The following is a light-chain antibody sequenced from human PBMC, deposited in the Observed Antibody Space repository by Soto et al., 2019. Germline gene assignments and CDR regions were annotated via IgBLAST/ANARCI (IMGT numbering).Light chain of an antibody. CDR3: QQTYSDIS. CDR1: RTINTY. Sequence: DIQMTQSPSSLSASVGDTITIPCRASRTINTYLNWFQQKPGEPPRLLTYGASTLHDGVPSRFSGSGSGADFTLTIRGLQPEDFASYHCQQTYSDISFGGGTKVDIK. CDR2: GAS. V-gene: IGKV1-39*01. J-gene: IGKJ4*01.